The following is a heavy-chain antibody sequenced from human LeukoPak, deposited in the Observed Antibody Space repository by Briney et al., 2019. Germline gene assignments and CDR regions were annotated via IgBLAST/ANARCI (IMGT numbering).Heavy chain of an antibody. CDR2: IYYSGST. CDR1: GGSISSYY. CDR3: ARDRYYDILTGSAWFDP. Sequence: SETLSLTCTVSGGSISSYYWSWIRQPPGKGLEWIGYIYYSGSTNYNPSLKSRVTISVDTSKNQFSLKLSSVTAADTAVYYCARDRYYDILTGSAWFDPWGQGTLVTVSS. V-gene: IGHV4-59*12. J-gene: IGHJ5*02. D-gene: IGHD3-9*01.